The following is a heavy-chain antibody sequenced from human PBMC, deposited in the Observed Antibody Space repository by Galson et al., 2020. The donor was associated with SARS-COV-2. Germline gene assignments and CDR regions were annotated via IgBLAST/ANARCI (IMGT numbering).Heavy chain of an antibody. Sequence: SQTLSLTCTVSGGSISSSSYYWGWIRQPPGKGLEWIGSIYYSGSTYYNPSLKSRVTISVDTSKNQFSLKLSSVTAADTAVYYCARHPVTDAIPLGYCSSTSCPRGAFDIWGQGTMVTVSS. CDR2: IYYSGST. V-gene: IGHV4-39*01. CDR1: GGSISSSSYY. D-gene: IGHD2-2*01. CDR3: ARHPVTDAIPLGYCSSTSCPRGAFDI. J-gene: IGHJ3*02.